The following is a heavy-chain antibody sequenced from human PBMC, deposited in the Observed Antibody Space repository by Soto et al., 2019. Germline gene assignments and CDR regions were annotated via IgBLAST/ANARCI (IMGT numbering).Heavy chain of an antibody. CDR2: ISYSGST. CDR3: ARAHRDLQQLVQYYYGMDV. Sequence: QVQLQESGLGLVKPSQTLSLTCTVSGGSISSGDYYWSWIRQPPGKGLEWIGYISYSGSTYYNPSLKSRVSISVDTSKNQFSLKLSSVTAADTAVYYCARAHRDLQQLVQYYYGMDVWGQGTTVTVSS. J-gene: IGHJ6*02. V-gene: IGHV4-30-4*01. D-gene: IGHD6-13*01. CDR1: GGSISSGDYY.